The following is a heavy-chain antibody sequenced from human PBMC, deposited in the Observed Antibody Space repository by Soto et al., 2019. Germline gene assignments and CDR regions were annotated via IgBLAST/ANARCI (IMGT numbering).Heavy chain of an antibody. CDR2: IIPIFGTA. CDR3: ARDRDYGGNSGGGLGYFQH. CDR1: GGTFSSYA. V-gene: IGHV1-69*01. J-gene: IGHJ1*01. D-gene: IGHD4-17*01. Sequence: QVQLVQSGAEVKKPGSSVKVSCKASGGTFSSYAISWVRQAPGQGLEWMGGIIPIFGTANYAQKFQDRVTITADESTSTAYMELSSLRSEDTAVYYCARDRDYGGNSGGGLGYFQHWGQGTLVTVSS.